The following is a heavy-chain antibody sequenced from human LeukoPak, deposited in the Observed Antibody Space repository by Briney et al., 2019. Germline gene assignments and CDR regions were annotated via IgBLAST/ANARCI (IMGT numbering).Heavy chain of an antibody. CDR3: AGRTLGYCSSTSCYSSKINDY. J-gene: IGHJ4*02. CDR1: GGSISSGGYY. V-gene: IGHV4-61*08. CDR2: IYYSGST. D-gene: IGHD2-2*01. Sequence: SETLSLTCTVSGGSISSGGYYWSWIRQHPGKGLEWIGYIYYSGSTNYNPSPKSRVTMSVDTSKNQFSLKLSSVTAADTAVYYCAGRTLGYCSSTSCYSSKINDYWGQGTLVTVSS.